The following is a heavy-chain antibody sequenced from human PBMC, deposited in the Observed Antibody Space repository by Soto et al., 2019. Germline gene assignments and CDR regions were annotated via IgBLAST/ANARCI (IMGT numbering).Heavy chain of an antibody. CDR1: AFSLSTGGVG. CDR3: IQSRCGGDCLQSYASYYYYGMDV. J-gene: IGHJ6*02. CDR2: IYWDDDK. D-gene: IGHD2-21*02. Sequence: QITLKESGPTLVKPTQTLTLTCTFSAFSLSTGGVGVGWIRQPPGKALEWLALIYWDDDKRYSPSLRRRLTRSKDTSKTQVVLTMTSMDPVDTATYFCIQSRCGGDCLQSYASYYYYGMDVWGQGTTVTVSS. V-gene: IGHV2-5*02.